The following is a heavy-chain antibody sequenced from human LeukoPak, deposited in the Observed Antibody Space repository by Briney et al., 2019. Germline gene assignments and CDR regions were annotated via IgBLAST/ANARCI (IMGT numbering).Heavy chain of an antibody. CDR3: AREHSSSWYVDWVDY. CDR1: GFTFSSYS. D-gene: IGHD6-13*01. Sequence: TGGSLRLSCAASGFTFSSYSMNWVRQAPGKGLEGVSSISSSSSYIYYADSVKGRFTISRDNAKNSLYLQMNSLRAEDTAVYYCAREHSSSWYVDWVDYWGQGTLVTVSS. V-gene: IGHV3-21*01. CDR2: ISSSSSYI. J-gene: IGHJ4*02.